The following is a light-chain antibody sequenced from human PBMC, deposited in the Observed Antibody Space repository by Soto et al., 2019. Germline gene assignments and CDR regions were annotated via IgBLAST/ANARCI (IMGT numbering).Light chain of an antibody. J-gene: IGKJ4*01. CDR3: QQRSNGPPELI. CDR1: QSVSSY. CDR2: DAS. V-gene: IGKV3-11*01. Sequence: EIVLTQSPATLSLSPGERATLSCRASQSVSSYLAWYQQKPGQAPRLLIYDASNRATGIPARFSGSGSGTAFPLPISSLEPEDFAVYYCQQRSNGPPELIFGGGTKVDIK.